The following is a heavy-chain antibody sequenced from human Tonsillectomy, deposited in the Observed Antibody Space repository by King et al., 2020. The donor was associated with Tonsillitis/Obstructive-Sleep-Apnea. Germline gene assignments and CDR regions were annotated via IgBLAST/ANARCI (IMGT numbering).Heavy chain of an antibody. CDR3: TSDLVSSCVYRGAFDI. V-gene: IGHV3-49*04. CDR1: GFTFGDYG. CDR2: IRSKAYGGTT. J-gene: IGHJ3*02. D-gene: IGHD4-23*01. Sequence: VQLVESGGGLVQPGGSLRLSCTASGFTFGDYGMSWVRQAPGKGLEWVGFIRSKAYGGTTEYAASVKGRFTISRDDSKSIAYLQMNSLKTEDTAVYYCTSDLVSSCVYRGAFDIWAQGTIVTVSS.